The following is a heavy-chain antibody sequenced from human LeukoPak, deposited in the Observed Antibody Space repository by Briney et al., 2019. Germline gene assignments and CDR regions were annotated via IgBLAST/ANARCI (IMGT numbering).Heavy chain of an antibody. Sequence: SVTVSCQASGGTFSRYAISWVRQAPAQGLEWMGGISPMFGIANYVQKFQGRVTITSDESTGTAYTELSSLRSEDTAGYYCARDRPYTGGWRGFDYWGQGNLVTVSS. CDR3: ARDRPYTGGWRGFDY. J-gene: IGHJ4*02. CDR2: ISPMFGIA. CDR1: GGTFSRYA. V-gene: IGHV1-69*01. D-gene: IGHD6-19*01.